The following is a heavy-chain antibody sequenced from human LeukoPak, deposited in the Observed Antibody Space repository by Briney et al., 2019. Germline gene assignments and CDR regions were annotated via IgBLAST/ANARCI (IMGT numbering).Heavy chain of an antibody. CDR3: ARDHTYCSGSSCYSGPFDY. D-gene: IGHD2-15*01. CDR2: ISTSSGTI. J-gene: IGHJ4*02. Sequence: PGGSLRLSCAASGFTFTRYSMNWVRQAPGKGLEWVSYISTSSGTIYYADSVRGRFTISRDNAKNSLYLQMNSLRAEDTAVYYCARDHTYCSGSSCYSGPFDYWGQGTLVTVSS. V-gene: IGHV3-48*04. CDR1: GFTFTRYS.